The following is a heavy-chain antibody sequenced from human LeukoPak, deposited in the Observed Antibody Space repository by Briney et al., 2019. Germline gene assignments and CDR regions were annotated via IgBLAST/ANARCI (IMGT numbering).Heavy chain of an antibody. Sequence: ASETLSLTCTVPGGSISSGGYYWSWIRQHPGKGLEWIGYIYYSGSTYYNPSLKSRVTISVDTSKNQFSLKLSSVTAADTAVYYCARAYYDFWSGYYSGHWFDPWGQGTLVTVSS. CDR3: ARAYYDFWSGYYSGHWFDP. V-gene: IGHV4-31*03. CDR1: GGSISSGGYY. D-gene: IGHD3-3*01. CDR2: IYYSGST. J-gene: IGHJ5*02.